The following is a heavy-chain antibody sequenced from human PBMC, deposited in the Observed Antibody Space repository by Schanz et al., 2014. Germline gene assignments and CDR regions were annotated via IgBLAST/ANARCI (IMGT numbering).Heavy chain of an antibody. CDR1: RLNFNNAW. CDR2: IKSQFDGETA. J-gene: IGHJ6*02. CDR3: ARDHPHRGVTGYYNDV. V-gene: IGHV3-15*01. D-gene: IGHD3-9*01. Sequence: EVQLEESGGGLVKPGGSLKLSCAASRLNFNNAWMHWVRQAPGKGLEWVGRIKSQFDGETADYGAAVRGRFTISRDDSQNTLYLQMNSLRDEDTAVYYCARDHPHRGVTGYYNDVWGQGTSVTVSS.